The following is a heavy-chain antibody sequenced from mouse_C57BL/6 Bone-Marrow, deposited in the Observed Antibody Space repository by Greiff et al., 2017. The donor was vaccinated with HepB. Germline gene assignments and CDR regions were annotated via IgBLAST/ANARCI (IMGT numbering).Heavy chain of an antibody. V-gene: IGHV14-3*01. CDR3: ARFPFYYYGSSGSY. Sequence: EVQRVESVAELVRPGASVKLSCTASGFNIKNTYMHWVKQRPEQGLEWIGRIDPANGNTKYAPKFQGKATITADTSSNTAYLQLSSLTSEDTAIYYCARFPFYYYGSSGSYWGQGTTLTVSS. J-gene: IGHJ2*01. D-gene: IGHD1-1*01. CDR2: IDPANGNT. CDR1: GFNIKNTY.